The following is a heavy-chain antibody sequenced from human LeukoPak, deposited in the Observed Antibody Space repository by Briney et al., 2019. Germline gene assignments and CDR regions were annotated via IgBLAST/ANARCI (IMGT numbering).Heavy chain of an antibody. CDR2: IWYDGSNK. CDR1: GFTFSSYG. D-gene: IGHD2-2*01. J-gene: IGHJ6*02. CDR3: ARDAVTSESQLPYYYYYGMDV. V-gene: IGHV3-33*01. Sequence: GRSLKLSCAASGFTFSSYGMHWVRQAPGKGLEWVAVIWYDGSNKFYADSVKGRFTISRDNSKNTLYLQMNSLRAEDTAVYYCARDAVTSESQLPYYYYYGMDVWGQGTTVTVSS.